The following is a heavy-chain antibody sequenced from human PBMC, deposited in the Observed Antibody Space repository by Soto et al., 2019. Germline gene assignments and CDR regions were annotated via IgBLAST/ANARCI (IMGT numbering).Heavy chain of an antibody. V-gene: IGHV3-74*01. CDR3: ARASGSKIHFDY. CDR1: GLTFSSYW. CDR2: INTDGSST. J-gene: IGHJ4*02. D-gene: IGHD1-26*01. Sequence: EVQLVESGGGLVQPGGSLRLSCAASGLTFSSYWMHWVRQAPGKGLVWVSRINTDGSSTTYADSVKGRFTISRDNTKNTPYLQMNRLRVEDTAVYYCARASGSKIHFDYWGQGTLVTVSS.